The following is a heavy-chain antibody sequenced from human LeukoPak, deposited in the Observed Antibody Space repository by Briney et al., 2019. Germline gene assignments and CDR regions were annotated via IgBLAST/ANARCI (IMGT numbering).Heavy chain of an antibody. CDR3: AREDVETMNWFDP. V-gene: IGHV4-61*05. J-gene: IGHJ5*02. CDR2: IYYSGST. Sequence: PSETLSLTCTVSGGSISSSSYFWGWIRQPPGKGLEWIGYIYYSGSTNYNPSLKSRVTISVDTSKNQFSLKLSSVTAADTAVYYCAREDVETMNWFDPWGQGTLVTVSS. D-gene: IGHD5-18*01. CDR1: GGSISSSSYF.